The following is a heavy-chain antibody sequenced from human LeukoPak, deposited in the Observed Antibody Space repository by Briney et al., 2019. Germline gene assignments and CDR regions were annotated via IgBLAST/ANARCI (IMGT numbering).Heavy chain of an antibody. D-gene: IGHD3-10*01. V-gene: IGHV4-39*01. CDR3: ARQQGKGTWYFDL. Sequence: SETLSLTCTVSGRSISSTSHLWGWIRQPPEMGREWIGTIYYSGTTYYNPSLKSRVAISVDTSQNPFSLKLRSVTAADTAVYYCARQQGKGTWYFDLWGRGTLVTVSS. J-gene: IGHJ2*01. CDR1: GRSISSTSHL. CDR2: IYYSGTT.